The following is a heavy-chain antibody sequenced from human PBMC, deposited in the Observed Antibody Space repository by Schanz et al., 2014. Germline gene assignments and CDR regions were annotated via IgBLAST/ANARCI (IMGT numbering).Heavy chain of an antibody. CDR3: ARDGNYYGSRNYYKTPYYFDY. V-gene: IGHV3-66*01. CDR2: IYASGAT. J-gene: IGHJ4*02. Sequence: VQLVGSGGGLIQPGGSLRLSCTASGFAFSSYSMNWVRQAPGKGLEWVSTIYASGATYYAASVKRRFTISRDISKNTLHLQVTSLRAEDTAIYYCARDGNYYGSRNYYKTPYYFDYWGQGTLVTVSS. D-gene: IGHD3-10*01. CDR1: GFAFSSYS.